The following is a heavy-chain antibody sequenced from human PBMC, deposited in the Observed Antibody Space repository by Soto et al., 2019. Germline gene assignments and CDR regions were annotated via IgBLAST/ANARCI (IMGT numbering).Heavy chain of an antibody. CDR3: ARQRTSVVTQAYFDS. J-gene: IGHJ4*02. D-gene: IGHD2-21*02. Sequence: SETLSLTCTVTGDSINNRSYYWGWIRQPPGKGLEWIGSIYYSGSTYNNPSLKSRVSMSVDTPKNQFSLKLRSVTAADTALYYCARQRTSVVTQAYFDSWGQGSLVTVSS. CDR2: IYYSGST. CDR1: GDSINNRSYY. V-gene: IGHV4-39*01.